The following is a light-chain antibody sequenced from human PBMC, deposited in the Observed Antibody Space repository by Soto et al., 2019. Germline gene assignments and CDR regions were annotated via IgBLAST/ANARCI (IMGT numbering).Light chain of an antibody. CDR2: AAS. Sequence: DIQMTQSPSSLSASVGDRITITCRASQTIXNFLXWYQQKPGKAPKLVIYAASNLQSGVPSRFSGSGSGTDFTLTISSLQPEDFATYFCQQCYSSTWTFGQGTKLEI. J-gene: IGKJ1*01. CDR3: QQCYSSTWT. CDR1: QTIXNF. V-gene: IGKV1-39*01.